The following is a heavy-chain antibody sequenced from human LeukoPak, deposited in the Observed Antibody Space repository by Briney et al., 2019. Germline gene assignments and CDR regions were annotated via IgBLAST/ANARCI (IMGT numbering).Heavy chain of an antibody. CDR1: GGSISSGSYY. J-gene: IGHJ4*02. D-gene: IGHD3-10*01. Sequence: SETLSLTCTVSGGSISSGSYYWSWIRQPAGKGLEWIGRIYTSGSTNYNPSLKSRVTISVDTSKNQFSLKLSSVTAADTAVYYCASGSSGSYLLDYWGQGTLVTVSS. CDR3: ASGSSGSYLLDY. V-gene: IGHV4-61*02. CDR2: IYTSGST.